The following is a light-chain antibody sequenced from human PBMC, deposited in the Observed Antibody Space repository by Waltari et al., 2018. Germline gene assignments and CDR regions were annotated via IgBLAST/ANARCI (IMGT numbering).Light chain of an antibody. CDR2: EGS. CDR1: SSDVGRYNY. Sequence: QSALTQPASVSGSPGQSITISCTGTSSDVGRYNYVSWYQQHPGKAPKVMIYEGSKRPSGVSNRFSGSKSGNTASLTIAGLQAEDEADYYCCSYAGSGTWVFGGGTKLTVL. CDR3: CSYAGSGTWV. V-gene: IGLV2-23*01. J-gene: IGLJ3*02.